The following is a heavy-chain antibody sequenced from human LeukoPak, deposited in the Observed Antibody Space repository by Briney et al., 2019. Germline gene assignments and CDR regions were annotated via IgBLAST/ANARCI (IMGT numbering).Heavy chain of an antibody. V-gene: IGHV1-24*01. CDR3: ATGNYYDSSALAFDI. CDR2: FDPEDGET. Sequence: ASVKVSCKVSGYTLTELSMHWVRQAPGKGLEWMGGFDPEDGETIYAQKFQGRVTMTEDTSTDTAYMELSSLRSEDTAVYYCATGNYYDSSALAFDIWGQGTMVTVSS. CDR1: GYTLTELS. D-gene: IGHD3-22*01. J-gene: IGHJ3*02.